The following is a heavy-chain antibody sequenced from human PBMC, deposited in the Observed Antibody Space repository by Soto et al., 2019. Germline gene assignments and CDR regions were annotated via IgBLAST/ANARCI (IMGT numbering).Heavy chain of an antibody. Sequence: SVKVSCAASGGTFSSYTFSWVRQAPGQGLEWMGRIVPILGIGNYAQKFQGSVTITADKSTSTAYMELSSLRSEDTAVYYCAREIAVAGKTSDVFDIWGQGTMVTVSS. CDR1: GGTFSSYT. J-gene: IGHJ3*02. CDR2: IVPILGIG. CDR3: AREIAVAGKTSDVFDI. V-gene: IGHV1-69*02. D-gene: IGHD6-19*01.